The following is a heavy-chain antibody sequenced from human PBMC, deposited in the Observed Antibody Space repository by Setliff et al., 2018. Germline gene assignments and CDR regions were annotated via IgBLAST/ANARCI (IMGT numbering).Heavy chain of an antibody. D-gene: IGHD2-15*01. J-gene: IGHJ6*02. CDR1: GGTFSSYA. Sequence: SVKVSCKASGGTFSSYAISWVRQAPGQGLKWMGGIIPILGTANYAQKFQGRVTITTDESTSTAYMELSSLRSEDTAVYYCARSGLKVCSGGSCYFEDRDYYYYGMDVWGQGTTVTVSS. V-gene: IGHV1-69*05. CDR3: ARSGLKVCSGGSCYFEDRDYYYYGMDV. CDR2: IIPILGTA.